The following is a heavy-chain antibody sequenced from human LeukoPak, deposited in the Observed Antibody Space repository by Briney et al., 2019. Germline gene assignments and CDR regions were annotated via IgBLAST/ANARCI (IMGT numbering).Heavy chain of an antibody. Sequence: GASVKVSCKASGYTFTGYYMHWVRQAPGQGLEWMGWINPNSGGTNYAQKFQGRVTMTRDTSISTAYMELSRLRSDDTAVYYCARGPWAAATPGDAFDIWGQGTMVTVSS. V-gene: IGHV1-2*02. J-gene: IGHJ3*02. CDR3: ARGPWAAATPGDAFDI. CDR1: GYTFTGYY. D-gene: IGHD6-13*01. CDR2: INPNSGGT.